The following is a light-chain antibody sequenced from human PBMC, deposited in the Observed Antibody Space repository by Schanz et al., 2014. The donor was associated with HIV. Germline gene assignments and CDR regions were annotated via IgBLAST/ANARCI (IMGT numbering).Light chain of an antibody. J-gene: IGKJ4*01. CDR1: QTVSSNS. CDR3: QQRAAWPLT. CDR2: SAS. Sequence: EIVLTQSPVILSLSPGERATLSCRASQTVSSNSLGWYQQKRGQVPRLLIYSASRRANGIPDRFSGSGSGTDFTLTISRLEPEDFAVYYCQQRAAWPLTFGGGTKV. V-gene: IGKV3D-20*02.